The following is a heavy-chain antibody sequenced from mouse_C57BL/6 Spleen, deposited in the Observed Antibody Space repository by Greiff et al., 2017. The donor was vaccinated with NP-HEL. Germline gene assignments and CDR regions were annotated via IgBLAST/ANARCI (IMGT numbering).Heavy chain of an antibody. D-gene: IGHD1-1*01. CDR1: GYAFSSYW. V-gene: IGHV1-80*01. CDR2: IYPGDGDT. CDR3: ARSGYYGSSPDY. J-gene: IGHJ4*01. Sequence: VKLVESGAELVKPGASVKISCKASGYAFSSYWMNWVKQRPGKGLEWIGQIYPGDGDTNYNGKFKGKATLTADKSSSTAYMQLSSLTSEDSAVYFCARSGYYGSSPDYWGQGTSVTVSS.